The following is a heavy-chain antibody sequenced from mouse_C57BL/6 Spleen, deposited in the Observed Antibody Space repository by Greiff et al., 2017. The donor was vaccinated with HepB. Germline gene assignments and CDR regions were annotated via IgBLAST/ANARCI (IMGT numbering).Heavy chain of an antibody. Sequence: EVQRVESGPGLVKPSQSLSLTCSVTGYSITSGYYWNWIRQFPGNKLEWMGYISYDGSNNYNPSLKNRISITRDTSKNQFFLKLNSVTTEDTATYYCARDGDYGSPFDYWGQGTTLTVSS. D-gene: IGHD1-1*01. CDR1: GYSITSGYY. J-gene: IGHJ2*01. CDR2: ISYDGSN. V-gene: IGHV3-6*01. CDR3: ARDGDYGSPFDY.